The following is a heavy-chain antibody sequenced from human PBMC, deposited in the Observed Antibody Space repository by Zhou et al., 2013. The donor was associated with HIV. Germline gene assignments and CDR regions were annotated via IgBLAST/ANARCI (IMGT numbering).Heavy chain of an antibody. D-gene: IGHD6-13*01. CDR3: ATEDRIAADVVGDGGFDS. Sequence: QVHLVQSGAEVKKPGASVKVSCKVSGYTVTELSMHWVRQAPGEGLEWMGGFDPEDGETIYAQKFQGRVTMTKDTSTDTAYMELSSLRSEDTAMYYCATEDRIAADVVGDGGFDSWGQGTQVTVSS. J-gene: IGHJ4*02. CDR2: FDPEDGET. V-gene: IGHV1-24*01. CDR1: GYTVTELS.